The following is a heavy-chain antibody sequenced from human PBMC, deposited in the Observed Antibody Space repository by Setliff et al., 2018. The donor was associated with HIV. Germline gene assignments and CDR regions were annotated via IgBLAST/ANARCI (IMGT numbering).Heavy chain of an antibody. V-gene: IGHV4-34*01. CDR2: ISHSGGT. D-gene: IGHD3-22*01. CDR1: GGSFSTYY. Sequence: SETLSLTCAVYGGSFSTYYWTWIRQPPGKGLEWIGEISHSGGTNYNPSLKSRVTISVDTSKNQFSLKLSSVTAADTAVYYCARGPLDSSGYRSDAFDIWGQGTMVTVSS. J-gene: IGHJ3*02. CDR3: ARGPLDSSGYRSDAFDI.